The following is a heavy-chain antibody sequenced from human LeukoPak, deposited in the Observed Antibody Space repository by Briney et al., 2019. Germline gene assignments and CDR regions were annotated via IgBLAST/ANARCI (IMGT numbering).Heavy chain of an antibody. CDR3: ARLNSLPVGWRSPSDY. D-gene: IGHD2/OR15-2a*01. V-gene: IGHV3-23*01. Sequence: PGGSLRLSCAASGFTFSNYAMSWVRQAPGKGLEWVSDVSGAGRETYYADSVKGRFTISRDNPKNTLFLLMDSLRGEDTALHHCARLNSLPVGWRSPSDYWGQGTLVTVSS. J-gene: IGHJ4*02. CDR2: VSGAGRET. CDR1: GFTFSNYA.